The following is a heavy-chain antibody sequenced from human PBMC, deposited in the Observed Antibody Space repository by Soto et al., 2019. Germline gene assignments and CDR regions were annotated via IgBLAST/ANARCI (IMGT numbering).Heavy chain of an antibody. CDR2: ISPNGGRA. Sequence: EAQLLESGGDLIQPGGSLTLSCAASGFTFASHAMSWVRQAPGKGLEWVSGISPNGGRANYADSVKGRFSLSRDNSNNTMFLQMDSLTAEDTAIYYCASWVIALGGTGYFRHWGQGTLVTVSS. V-gene: IGHV3-23*01. CDR3: ASWVIALGGTGYFRH. J-gene: IGHJ1*01. D-gene: IGHD6-19*01. CDR1: GFTFASHA.